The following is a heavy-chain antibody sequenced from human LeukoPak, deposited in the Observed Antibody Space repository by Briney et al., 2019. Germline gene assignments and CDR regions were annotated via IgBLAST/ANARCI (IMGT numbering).Heavy chain of an antibody. CDR2: IIPIFGTA. CDR3: ARDRGYCSSTSCYNWFDP. Sequence: GASVKVSCKASGGTFSSYAISWVRQAPGQGLEWMGGIIPIFGTANYAQKFQGRVTITADESTSTAYMELSSLRSEDTAVYYCARDRGYCSSTSCYNWFDPWGQGTLVTVSS. V-gene: IGHV1-69*13. D-gene: IGHD2-2*01. CDR1: GGTFSSYA. J-gene: IGHJ5*02.